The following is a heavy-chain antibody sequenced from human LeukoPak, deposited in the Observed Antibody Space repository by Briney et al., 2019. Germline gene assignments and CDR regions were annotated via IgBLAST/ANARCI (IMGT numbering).Heavy chain of an antibody. J-gene: IGHJ3*02. CDR1: GGSISSGSYY. CDR3: ARYVGDHKCIDI. CDR2: IYTSGST. D-gene: IGHD1-14*01. Sequence: SETLSLTCTVSGGSISSGSYYWSWIRQPAGKGLEWIGRIYTSGSTNYNPSLKSRVTISVDTSKNQFSLKLSSVTAADTAVYYCARYVGDHKCIDIWGQGTMVTVSS. V-gene: IGHV4-61*02.